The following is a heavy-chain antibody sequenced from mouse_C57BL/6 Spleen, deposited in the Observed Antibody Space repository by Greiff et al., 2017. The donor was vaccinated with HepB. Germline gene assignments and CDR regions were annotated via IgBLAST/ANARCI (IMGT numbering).Heavy chain of an antibody. CDR1: GYAFTNYL. CDR3: ARTGDYWGFAY. J-gene: IGHJ3*01. Sequence: QVQLKQSGAELVRPGTSVKVSCKASGYAFTNYLIEWVKQRPGQGLEWIGVINPGSGGTNYNEKFKGKATLTADKSSSTAYMQLSSLTSEDSAVYFCARTGDYWGFAYWGQGTLVTVSA. V-gene: IGHV1-54*01. CDR2: INPGSGGT. D-gene: IGHD2-4*01.